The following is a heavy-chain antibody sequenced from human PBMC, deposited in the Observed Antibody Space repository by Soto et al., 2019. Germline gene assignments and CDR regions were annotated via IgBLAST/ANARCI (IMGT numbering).Heavy chain of an antibody. CDR3: ALANPHHAFDI. CDR1: GFSLSTSGVG. CDR2: IYWDDDK. J-gene: IGHJ3*02. V-gene: IGHV2-5*02. Sequence: QITLKESGPTLVKPTQTLTLTCTFSGFSLSTSGVGVGWIRQPPGKALEWLALIYWDDDKRYSPSLKSMLTITKDTSKNQVVLTMTNMDPVDTATYYGALANPHHAFDIWGQGTMVTVSS.